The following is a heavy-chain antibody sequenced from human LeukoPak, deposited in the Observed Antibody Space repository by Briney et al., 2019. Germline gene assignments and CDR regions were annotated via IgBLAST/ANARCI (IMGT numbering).Heavy chain of an antibody. Sequence: GGSLRLSCAASGFTFSSYSMNWVRQAPGKGLEWVSSISSSSSYIYYADSVKGRFTISRDNAKNSLYLQMNSLRAEDTAVYYCAKVQILYGDYYYFDYWGQGTLVTVSS. V-gene: IGHV3-21*01. CDR3: AKVQILYGDYYYFDY. CDR2: ISSSSSYI. CDR1: GFTFSSYS. J-gene: IGHJ4*02. D-gene: IGHD4-17*01.